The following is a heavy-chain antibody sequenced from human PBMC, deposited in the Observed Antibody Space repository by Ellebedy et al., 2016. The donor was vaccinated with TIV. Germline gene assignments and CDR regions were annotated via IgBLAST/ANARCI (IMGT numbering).Heavy chain of an antibody. CDR1: GYTFSSYG. J-gene: IGHJ4*02. CDR2: ISATNGNT. CDR3: ARGGRYNWNYADFDY. Sequence: ASVKVSCKASGYTFSSYGFIWVRQAPGQGLEWMGWISATNGNTNYAQKLQGRVTMTTDTSTSTAYMELRSLRSDDTAVYYCARGGRYNWNYADFDYWGQGTLVTVSS. V-gene: IGHV1-18*04. D-gene: IGHD1-7*01.